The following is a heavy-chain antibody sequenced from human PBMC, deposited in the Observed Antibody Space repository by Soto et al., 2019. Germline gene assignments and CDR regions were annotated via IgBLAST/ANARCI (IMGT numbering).Heavy chain of an antibody. CDR3: ARVFPDGWVEPGVVRGYLDT. V-gene: IGHV1-69*01. D-gene: IGHD3-3*01. CDR2: IIPIFGTT. Sequence: QVQLVQSGAEVKEPGSAVKVSCKAPADSFSSYGISGVRQAPGQGLEWMGGIIPIFGTTNYAEKFQGRVTITADESTNTAYMELSSLRYEDTALYYCARVFPDGWVEPGVVRGYLDTWGRGTLVTV. J-gene: IGHJ4*02. CDR1: ADSFSSYG.